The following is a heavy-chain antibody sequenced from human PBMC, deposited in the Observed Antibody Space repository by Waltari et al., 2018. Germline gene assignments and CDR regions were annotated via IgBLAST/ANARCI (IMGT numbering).Heavy chain of an antibody. CDR1: GFSVGNNY. CDR3: ARDSGAGGPFFL. D-gene: IGHD1-26*01. J-gene: IGHJ4*02. V-gene: IGHV3-53*01. CDR2: IFADGTT. Sequence: ELELVQSGGGDVQPGGSLRLSCVASGFSVGNNYMTWVRQAPGKGPEYVSVIFADGTTIYARSVKGRFTISRDSSKNTVFLQMHSLGVDDTAVYYCARDSGAGGPFFLWGQGDLVTVSS.